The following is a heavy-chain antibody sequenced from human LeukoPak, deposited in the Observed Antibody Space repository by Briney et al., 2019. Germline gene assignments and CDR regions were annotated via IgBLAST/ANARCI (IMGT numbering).Heavy chain of an antibody. J-gene: IGHJ4*02. D-gene: IGHD6-13*01. CDR3: TRYHGPIAAAGPWGPGYFDY. Sequence: SLRLSCTASGFTLGDYAMSWFRQAPGKGLERVGFIRSKAYGGTTEYASSVKGRLTISRDDSKRIGYLQINSLKTEDTAVYYCTRYHGPIAAAGPWGPGYFDYWGERTLVTVSS. CDR2: IRSKAYGGTT. CDR1: GFTLGDYA. V-gene: IGHV3-49*03.